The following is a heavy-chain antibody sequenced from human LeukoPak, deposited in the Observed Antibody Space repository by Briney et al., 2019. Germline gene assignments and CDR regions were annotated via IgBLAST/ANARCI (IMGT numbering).Heavy chain of an antibody. CDR3: ASPTPGTTVSKNYYYGMDV. V-gene: IGHV1-69*13. D-gene: IGHD4-17*01. Sequence: SVKVSCKASGGTFSSYAISWVRQAPGQGLEWMGGIIPIFGTANYAQKFQGRVTITADESTSTAYMELSSLRSDDTAVYYCASPTPGTTVSKNYYYGMDVWGQGTTVTVSS. CDR2: IIPIFGTA. J-gene: IGHJ6*02. CDR1: GGTFSSYA.